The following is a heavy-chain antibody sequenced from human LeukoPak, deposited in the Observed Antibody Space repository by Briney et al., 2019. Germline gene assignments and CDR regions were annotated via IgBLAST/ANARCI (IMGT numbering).Heavy chain of an antibody. Sequence: ASVKVSCKVFGYALIDLSMHWVRQVPGKGLEWMGGFHPGNGETIYAQNFQGRVTMTEDTSTSTAYMELRSLRSDDTAVYYCARGRDSSSWFWYYYYMDVWGKGTTVTVSS. D-gene: IGHD6-13*01. J-gene: IGHJ6*03. CDR3: ARGRDSSSWFWYYYYMDV. CDR2: FHPGNGET. CDR1: GYALIDLS. V-gene: IGHV1-24*01.